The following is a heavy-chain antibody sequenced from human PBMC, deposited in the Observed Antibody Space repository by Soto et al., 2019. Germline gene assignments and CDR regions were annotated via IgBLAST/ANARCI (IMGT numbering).Heavy chain of an antibody. CDR1: GYTFTSYA. Sequence: SVKISCRASGYTFTSYAMQWVRQAPVQRLEWMGWINAGNGNTKYSQKFQGRVTITRDTSASTAYMELSSLRSEDTAVYYCERDEVVPAASNYYYYYGMDVWGQATTVIVSS. CDR2: INAGNGNT. V-gene: IGHV1-3*01. D-gene: IGHD2-2*01. CDR3: ERDEVVPAASNYYYYYGMDV. J-gene: IGHJ6*02.